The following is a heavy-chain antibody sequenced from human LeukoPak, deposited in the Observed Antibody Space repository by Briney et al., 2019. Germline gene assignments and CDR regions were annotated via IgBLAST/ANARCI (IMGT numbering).Heavy chain of an antibody. CDR3: ARVVYYDFWSGYYT. D-gene: IGHD3-3*01. Sequence: SETLSLTCSVSGYSISSGNYWGWIRLPPGKGLQWIGSIYHSGSTYYNPSLKSRVTISVDTSKNQFSLKLSSVTAADTAVYYCARVVYYDFWSGYYTWGQGTLVTVSS. J-gene: IGHJ5*02. V-gene: IGHV4-38-2*02. CDR1: GYSISSGNY. CDR2: IYHSGST.